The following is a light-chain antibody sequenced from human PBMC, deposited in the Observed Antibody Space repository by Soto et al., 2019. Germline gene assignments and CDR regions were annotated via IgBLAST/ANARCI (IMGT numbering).Light chain of an antibody. CDR3: CSYAVSMEVV. CDR2: DVT. V-gene: IGLV2-11*01. CDR1: RSDVGTYNY. Sequence: QSALTQPRSVSGSPGQSITIPCTGTRSDVGTYNYVSWYQQHPGKAPKLMIYDVTMRPSGVPDRFSGSKSGNTASLTISGLQAEDEADYYCCSYAVSMEVVFGGGTKLTVL. J-gene: IGLJ2*01.